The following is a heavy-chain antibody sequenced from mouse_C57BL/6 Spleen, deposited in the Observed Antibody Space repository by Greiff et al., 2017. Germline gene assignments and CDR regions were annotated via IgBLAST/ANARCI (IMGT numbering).Heavy chain of an antibody. Sequence: QVQLQQPGAELVMPGASVKLSCKASGYTFTSYWMHWVKQRPGQGLEWIGEIDPSDSYTNYNQEFKGKSTLTVDKSSSTAYMQLSSLTSEDSAVYYCERRIYYYGSSYAMDYWGQGTSVTVSS. CDR3: ERRIYYYGSSYAMDY. CDR1: GYTFTSYW. V-gene: IGHV1-69*01. D-gene: IGHD1-1*01. J-gene: IGHJ4*01. CDR2: IDPSDSYT.